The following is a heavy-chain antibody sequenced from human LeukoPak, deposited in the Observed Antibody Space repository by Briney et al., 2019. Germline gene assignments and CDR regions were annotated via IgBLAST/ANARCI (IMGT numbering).Heavy chain of an antibody. CDR2: IYYSGST. Sequence: SETLSLTCTVSGCSISSGGYYWRWIRQHPGKGLEWIAYIYYSGSTYYNPSLKGRVTISFDTSKNQFSLKLSSVNAADEAVYYCARDRGPGHSSSWSSLPGLFDYWGQGTLVTVSS. V-gene: IGHV4-31*03. CDR3: ARDRGPGHSSSWSSLPGLFDY. CDR1: GCSISSGGYY. J-gene: IGHJ4*02. D-gene: IGHD6-13*01.